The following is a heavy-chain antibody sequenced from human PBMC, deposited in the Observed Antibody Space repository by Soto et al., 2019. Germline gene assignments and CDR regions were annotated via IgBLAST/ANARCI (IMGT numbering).Heavy chain of an antibody. J-gene: IGHJ3*02. V-gene: IGHV4-34*01. CDR2: INHSGSI. CDR3: ARAVRRNAFDI. Sequence: SETLSLTCAVYDGSFSGYYWSWIRQPPGKGLEWIGEINHSGSINYNPSLKSRVTISVDTSKNQFSLKLSSVTAADTAVYYCARAVRRNAFDIWGQGRIVTVSS. CDR1: DGSFSGYY.